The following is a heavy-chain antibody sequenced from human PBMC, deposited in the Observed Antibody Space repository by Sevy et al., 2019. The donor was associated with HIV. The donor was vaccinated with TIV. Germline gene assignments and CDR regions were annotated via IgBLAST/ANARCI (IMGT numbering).Heavy chain of an antibody. V-gene: IGHV3-74*01. CDR2: INSDGSST. CDR1: GITLTPYW. CDR3: SRGLYYYDMRGHQEPGDY. J-gene: IGHJ4*02. Sequence: GGSLRLSYAASGITLTPYWMLWVRQVPGKGLVWVSRINSDGSSTSYAESVKGRFTISRDNGKNTLYLQMKSLRVEDTAVYFCSRGLYYYDMRGHQEPGDYWGQGVLVTVSS. D-gene: IGHD3-22*01.